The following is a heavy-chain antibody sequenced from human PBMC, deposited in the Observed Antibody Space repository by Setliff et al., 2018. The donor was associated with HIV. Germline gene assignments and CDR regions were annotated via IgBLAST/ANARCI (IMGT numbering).Heavy chain of an antibody. CDR2: ISFDGRSE. J-gene: IGHJ4*02. CDR1: GFAFSTYA. V-gene: IGHV3-30*04. CDR3: ARGGDIVVPAAARV. D-gene: IGHD2-2*01. Sequence: PGGSLRLSCAASGFAFSTYAMHWVRQAPGKGLEWVAFISFDGRSEYYADAVKVRFTISRDNSKNTLYLEMSSLRVGDTTVYYCARGGDIVVPAAARVWGQGTLVTVSS.